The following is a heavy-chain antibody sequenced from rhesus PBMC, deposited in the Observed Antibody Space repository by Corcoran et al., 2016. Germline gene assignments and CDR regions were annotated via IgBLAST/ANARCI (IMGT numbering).Heavy chain of an antibody. CDR3: AGYYSGSYYYVPPLGY. V-gene: IGHV4-165*01. D-gene: IGHD3-16*01. Sequence: QVQLQESGPGLVKPSETLSLPCAGSGGSFSGYYWGWIRHPPGKGREWIVYISGSSGTTDYNHSLKSRVTLSVYTSKNQLSLKLSSVTGADTAVYYCAGYYSGSYYYVPPLGYWGQGVLVTVSS. J-gene: IGHJ4*01. CDR2: ISGSSGTT. CDR1: GGSFSGYY.